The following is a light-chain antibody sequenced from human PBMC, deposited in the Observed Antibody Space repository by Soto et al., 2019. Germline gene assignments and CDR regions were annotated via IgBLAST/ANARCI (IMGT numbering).Light chain of an antibody. Sequence: QSVLTQPPSASGNPGQTVTILFWGSSSNMGINYIYWYQQLPGTAPKLLIYRNSQRPSGIPDRFSGSKSGTSASLAISGLRSEDEADYYCAAWDDSLGSHAVFGGGTQLTVL. CDR2: RNS. V-gene: IGLV1-47*01. CDR3: AAWDDSLGSHAV. J-gene: IGLJ7*01. CDR1: SSNMGINY.